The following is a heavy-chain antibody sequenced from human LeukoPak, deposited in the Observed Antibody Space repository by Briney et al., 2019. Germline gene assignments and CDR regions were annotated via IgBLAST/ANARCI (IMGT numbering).Heavy chain of an antibody. CDR3: ARDVEVCRIGACYWTTFDC. J-gene: IGHJ4*02. CDR2: ISGCDGRR. D-gene: IGHD2-21*02. Sequence: AGPLRLSCSAPGFTFSTYAMTWLHQAPARGPPWVSCISGCDGRRYCDISVKGRFTISRDIASETMNLQMNSLRAEDTAVYYCARDVEVCRIGACYWTTFDCWGQGTLVTVSS. V-gene: IGHV3-23*01. CDR1: GFTFSTYA.